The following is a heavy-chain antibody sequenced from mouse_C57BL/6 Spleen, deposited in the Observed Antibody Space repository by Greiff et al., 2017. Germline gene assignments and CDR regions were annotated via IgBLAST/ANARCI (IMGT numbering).Heavy chain of an antibody. CDR2: IDPSDSYT. CDR1: GYTFTSYW. V-gene: IGHV1-69*01. J-gene: IGHJ2*01. D-gene: IGHD2-2*01. CDR3: ARRRGGYNRGYFDY. Sequence: VQLQQPGAELVMPGASVKLSCKASGYTFTSYWMHWVKQRPGQGLEWIGEIDPSDSYTNYNQKFKGKSTLTVDKSYSTAYMQLSSLTSEDSAVNYCARRRGGYNRGYFDYWGKGTTLTVSS.